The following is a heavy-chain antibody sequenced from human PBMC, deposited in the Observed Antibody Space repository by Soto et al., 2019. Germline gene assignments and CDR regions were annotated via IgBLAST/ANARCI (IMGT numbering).Heavy chain of an antibody. CDR2: IIPILGIA. D-gene: IGHD7-27*01. J-gene: IGHJ4*02. CDR3: AMGELTGYRSADY. Sequence: QVQLVQSGAEVKKPGSSVKVSCKASGGTFSSYTISWVRQAPGQRLEWMGRIIPILGIANYAQKIQDRVTITADKSTRPAYMELSSLRSEDTAVYYCAMGELTGYRSADYWGQGALVTVSS. CDR1: GGTFSSYT. V-gene: IGHV1-69*02.